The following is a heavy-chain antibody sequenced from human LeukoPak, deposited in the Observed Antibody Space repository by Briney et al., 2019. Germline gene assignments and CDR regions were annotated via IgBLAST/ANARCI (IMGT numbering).Heavy chain of an antibody. CDR1: GFTFSTYW. CDR3: ARDGTCGGACKGAFDI. CDR2: IYSGGST. J-gene: IGHJ3*02. D-gene: IGHD2-21*02. Sequence: GGSLRLSCAASGFTFSTYWMSWVRQAPGKGLEWVSVIYSGGSTYYADSLKGRFTISRDNSRNTLYPQMNSLRAEDTAVYYCARDGTCGGACKGAFDIWGQGTMVTVSS. V-gene: IGHV3-66*01.